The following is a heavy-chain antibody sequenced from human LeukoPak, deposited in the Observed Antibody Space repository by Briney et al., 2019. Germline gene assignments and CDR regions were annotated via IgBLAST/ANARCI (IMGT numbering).Heavy chain of an antibody. CDR3: ARDVDGGITMVRGVSDY. D-gene: IGHD3-10*01. V-gene: IGHV3-9*01. J-gene: IGHJ4*02. Sequence: GRSLRLSCAASGFTFDDYAMHWVRQAPGKGLEWVSGISWNSGSIGYADSVKGRFTISRDNAKNSLYLQMNSLRAEDTALYHCARDVDGGITMVRGVSDYWGQGTLVTVSS. CDR2: ISWNSGSI. CDR1: GFTFDDYA.